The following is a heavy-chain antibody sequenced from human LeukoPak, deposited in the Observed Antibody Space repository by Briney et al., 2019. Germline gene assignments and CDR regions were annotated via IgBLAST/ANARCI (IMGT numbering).Heavy chain of an antibody. V-gene: IGHV4-59*12. CDR2: IYYSGST. D-gene: IGHD2-2*02. J-gene: IGHJ6*02. Sequence: SETLSLTCTVSGGSMSPYHWGWIRQPPGKGLEWTGYIYYSGSTNYNPSLNSRVTISVDTSKNQFSLKLSSVTAADTAVYYCARLRYCSSTSCYKYYYYGMDVWGQGTTVTVSS. CDR1: GGSMSPYH. CDR3: ARLRYCSSTSCYKYYYYGMDV.